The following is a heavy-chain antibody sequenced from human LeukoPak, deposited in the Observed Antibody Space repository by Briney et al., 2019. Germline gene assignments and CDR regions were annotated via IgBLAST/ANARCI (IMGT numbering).Heavy chain of an antibody. Sequence: GGSLRLSCAASGFAFSDYYMSWIRQAPGKGLEWVSYISSSGSTIYYADSVKGRFTISRDNAKNSLVLQMNSLRVEDTAVYYCARDWRASPGNDYWGQGTLVTVSS. V-gene: IGHV3-11*04. J-gene: IGHJ4*02. CDR2: ISSSGSTI. CDR3: ARDWRASPGNDY. CDR1: GFAFSDYY.